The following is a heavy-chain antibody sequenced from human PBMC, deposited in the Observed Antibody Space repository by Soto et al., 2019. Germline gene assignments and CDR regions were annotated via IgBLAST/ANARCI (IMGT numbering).Heavy chain of an antibody. CDR2: VKSKAAGGTA. D-gene: IGHD3-3*01. J-gene: IGHJ4*02. Sequence: EVQLVESGGGLVQPGGSLRLSCAPLGSTITNTWIHWVPQAPGKGLEWDGRVKSKAAGGTADYAAPVKGRFTVSRDDSKNTQYLQMNSLKMEDTAVYYCNSYPDFWGGHTPLWGQGTLVTVSS. CDR1: GSTITNTW. V-gene: IGHV3-15*07. CDR3: NSYPDFWGGHTPL.